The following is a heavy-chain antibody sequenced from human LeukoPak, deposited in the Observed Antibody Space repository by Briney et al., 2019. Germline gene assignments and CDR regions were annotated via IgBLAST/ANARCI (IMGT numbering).Heavy chain of an antibody. V-gene: IGHV3-23*01. Sequence: GGSLRLSCAASGFTVSNNYMSWVRQAPGKGLEWLSGISASGGSTYYADSVKGRFTISRDNSKNTLYLQMNSLRAEDTAVYYCAKDYQELWFGELSELIYYYYYMDVWGKGTTVTVSS. CDR3: AKDYQELWFGELSELIYYYYYMDV. J-gene: IGHJ6*03. CDR2: ISASGGST. D-gene: IGHD3-10*01. CDR1: GFTVSNNY.